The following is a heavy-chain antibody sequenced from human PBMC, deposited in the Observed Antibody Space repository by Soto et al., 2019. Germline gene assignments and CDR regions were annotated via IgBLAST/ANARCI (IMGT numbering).Heavy chain of an antibody. CDR2: IYPGDSDT. J-gene: IGHJ3*02. Sequence: HGESLKISCKGSGYSFTSYWIGWVRQMPGKGLEWMGIIYPGDSDTRYSPSFQGQVTISADKSISTAYLQWSSLKASDTAMYYCARQGYSYGFANDAFDIWGQGTMVTVSS. CDR3: ARQGYSYGFANDAFDI. D-gene: IGHD5-18*01. V-gene: IGHV5-51*01. CDR1: GYSFTSYW.